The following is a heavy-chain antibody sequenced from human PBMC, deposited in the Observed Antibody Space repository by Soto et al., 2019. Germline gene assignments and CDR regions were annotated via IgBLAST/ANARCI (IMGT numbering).Heavy chain of an antibody. CDR2: IIPIFGTA. Sequence: QVQLVQSGAEVKKPGSSVKVSCKASGGTFSSYAISWVRQAPGQGLEWMGGIIPIFGTANYAQKFQGRVTITADEATSTGYMELSSLRSEDTAVYYCARPTIFGVVPYYYYYGMDVWGQGTTVTVSS. CDR1: GGTFSSYA. J-gene: IGHJ6*02. D-gene: IGHD3-3*01. CDR3: ARPTIFGVVPYYYYYGMDV. V-gene: IGHV1-69*12.